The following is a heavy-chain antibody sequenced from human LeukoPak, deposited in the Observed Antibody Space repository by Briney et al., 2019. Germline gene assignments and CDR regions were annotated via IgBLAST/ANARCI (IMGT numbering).Heavy chain of an antibody. J-gene: IGHJ4*02. D-gene: IGHD5-18*01. Sequence: PGGSLRLSCAASGFTFNNYGMHWVRQAPGKGLEWVAVVSYDGSKKFYADSVKGRFTISRDNSKNTLSLQMNSLRAEDTAVYYCAKELRGCSYGEHWRQGTLVTVSS. CDR3: AKELRGCSYGEH. CDR2: VSYDGSKK. V-gene: IGHV3-30*18. CDR1: GFTFNNYG.